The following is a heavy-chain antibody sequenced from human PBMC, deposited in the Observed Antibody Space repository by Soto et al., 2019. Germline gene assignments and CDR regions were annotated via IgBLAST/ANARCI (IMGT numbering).Heavy chain of an antibody. CDR2: ISGSGGSI. D-gene: IGHD1-26*01. CDR3: AKVTSYSANYYYFDY. J-gene: IGHJ4*02. Sequence: EVQLLESGGGLVQPGGSPRLSCAASGLTFSSSAMSWVRQAPGKGLEWVSIISGSGGSIYYADSVKGRFTISRDNSKNTLYLQMNSLRDEDTAVYFCAKVTSYSANYYYFDYWGQGTLVTVSS. V-gene: IGHV3-23*01. CDR1: GLTFSSSA.